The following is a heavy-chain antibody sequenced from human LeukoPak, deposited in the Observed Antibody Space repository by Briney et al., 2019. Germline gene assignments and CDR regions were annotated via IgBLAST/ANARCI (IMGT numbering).Heavy chain of an antibody. CDR3: ARDPPNYYYDSSGSFDY. CDR2: ISGSGGST. V-gene: IGHV3-23*01. D-gene: IGHD3-22*01. CDR1: GFTFNNYA. J-gene: IGHJ4*02. Sequence: GGSLRLSCAASGFTFNNYAMSWVRQAPGKGLEWVSAISGSGGSTYYADSVKGRFTISRDNSKNTVYLQMNSLRAEDTAVYYCARDPPNYYYDSSGSFDYWGQGTLVTVSS.